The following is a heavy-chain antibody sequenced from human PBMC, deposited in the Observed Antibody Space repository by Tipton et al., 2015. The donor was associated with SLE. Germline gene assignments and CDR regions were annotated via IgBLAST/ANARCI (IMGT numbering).Heavy chain of an antibody. Sequence: GLVKPSETLSLTCAVYGRSFIGSYWTWIRQPPGKGLEWIGDIDHSGVTHYNPSLKSRVTISRDTSGNQFSLNLSSVTASDTAVYFCTRAEFSSNWYMYWHFDLWGRGTLVTVSS. CDR1: GRSFIGSY. D-gene: IGHD6-13*01. CDR3: TRAEFSSNWYMYWHFDL. V-gene: IGHV4-34*01. CDR2: IDHSGVT. J-gene: IGHJ2*01.